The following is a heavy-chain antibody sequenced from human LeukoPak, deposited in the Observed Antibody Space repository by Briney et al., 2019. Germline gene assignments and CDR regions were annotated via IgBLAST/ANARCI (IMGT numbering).Heavy chain of an antibody. CDR1: GGTFSSYA. CDR3: ARGGSGSYFSWLDP. CDR2: IIPIFGTA. J-gene: IGHJ5*02. V-gene: IGHV1-69*05. Sequence: SVKVSCKASGGTFSSYAISWVRQAPGQGVEWMGGIIPIFGTANYAQKFQGRVTITTDESTSTAYMELSSLRFDDTAVYYCARGGSGSYFSWLDPWGQGTLVTVSS. D-gene: IGHD3-10*01.